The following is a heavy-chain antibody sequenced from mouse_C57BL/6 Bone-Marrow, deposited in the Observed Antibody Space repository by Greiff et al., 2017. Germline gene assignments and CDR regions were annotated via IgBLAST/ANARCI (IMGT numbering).Heavy chain of an antibody. V-gene: IGHV5-4*01. Sequence: EVQLVESGGGLVKPGGSLKLSCAASGFTFSSYAMSWVRQTPEKRLEWVATISDGGSYTYYPDNVKGRFTISRDNAKNNLYLQMSHLKSEDTAMYYCARYVPYYGSSYWYFDVWGTGTTVTVSS. D-gene: IGHD1-1*01. J-gene: IGHJ1*03. CDR3: ARYVPYYGSSYWYFDV. CDR1: GFTFSSYA. CDR2: ISDGGSYT.